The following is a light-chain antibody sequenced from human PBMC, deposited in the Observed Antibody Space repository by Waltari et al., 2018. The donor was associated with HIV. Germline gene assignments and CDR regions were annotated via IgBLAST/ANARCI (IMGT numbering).Light chain of an antibody. CDR3: QQYGRSPPYT. Sequence: EIVLTQSPGTLSLSPGERATLSCRASQSVSSNYLAWYQQKPGQAPRLLIYGASNRATGIPDRFSGSGYGTDFTLTISRLEPEDFAVYYCQQYGRSPPYTFGQGTKLEIK. CDR1: QSVSSNY. CDR2: GAS. J-gene: IGKJ2*01. V-gene: IGKV3-20*01.